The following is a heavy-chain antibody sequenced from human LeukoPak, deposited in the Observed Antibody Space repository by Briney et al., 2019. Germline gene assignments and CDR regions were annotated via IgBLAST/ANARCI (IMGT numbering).Heavy chain of an antibody. V-gene: IGHV4-39*01. Sequence: SSETLSLTCTVSGGSVSSSSYYWGWIRQPPGKGLEWIGSVYYSGSTYYNPSLKSRVTISVDTSKNQSSLKMSSVTAADTTLFYCARHRGGSSPSVFDSWGQGTLVTVSS. CDR1: GGSVSSSSYY. J-gene: IGHJ4*02. CDR3: ARHRGGSSPSVFDS. D-gene: IGHD2-15*01. CDR2: VYYSGST.